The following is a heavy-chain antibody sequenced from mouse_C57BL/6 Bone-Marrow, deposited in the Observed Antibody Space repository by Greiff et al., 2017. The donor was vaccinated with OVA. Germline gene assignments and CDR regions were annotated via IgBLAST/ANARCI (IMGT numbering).Heavy chain of an antibody. CDR2: IDPNSGGT. CDR1: GYTFTSYW. J-gene: IGHJ3*01. D-gene: IGHD1-1*01. V-gene: IGHV1-72*01. Sequence: QVQLQQPGAELVKPGASVKLSCKASGYTFTSYWMHWVKQRPGRGLEWIGRIDPNSGGTKYNEKFKSKATLTVDKPSSTAYMQLSSLTSEDSAVYYCASNYGSSYAFAYWGQVTLVTVSA. CDR3: ASNYGSSYAFAY.